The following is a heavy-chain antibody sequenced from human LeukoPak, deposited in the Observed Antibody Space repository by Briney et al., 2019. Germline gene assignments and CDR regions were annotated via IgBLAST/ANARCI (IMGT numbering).Heavy chain of an antibody. CDR1: GYTFTNYG. Sequence: ASVKVSCKASGYTFTNYGISWVRQAPGQGLEWMGWISAYNGDTNYAQKLQGRGTMTTDTSTSTAYMELRRLRSDDTAVNYSAVRKRSRWSPFDFWGQGTLVTVSS. CDR3: AVRKRSRWSPFDF. CDR2: ISAYNGDT. D-gene: IGHD6-13*01. V-gene: IGHV1-18*01. J-gene: IGHJ4*02.